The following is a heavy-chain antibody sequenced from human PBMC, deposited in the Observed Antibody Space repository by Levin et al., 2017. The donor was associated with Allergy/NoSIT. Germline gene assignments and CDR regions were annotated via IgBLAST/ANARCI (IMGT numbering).Heavy chain of an antibody. CDR1: GGSFSGYY. CDR3: ARAFSDIVVVVARNYYYYYYMDV. Sequence: GSLRLSCAVYGGSFSGYYWSWIRQPPGKGLEWIGEINHSGSTNYNPSLKSRVTISVDTSKNQFSLKLSSVTAADTAVYYCARAFSDIVVVVARNYYYYYYMDVWGKGTTVTVSS. J-gene: IGHJ6*03. V-gene: IGHV4-34*01. CDR2: INHSGST. D-gene: IGHD2-15*01.